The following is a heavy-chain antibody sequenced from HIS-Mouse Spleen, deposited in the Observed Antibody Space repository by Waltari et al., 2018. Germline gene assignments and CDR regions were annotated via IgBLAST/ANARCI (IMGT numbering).Heavy chain of an antibody. Sequence: QLQLQESGPGLVKPSETLSLTRTVSGGSISSTRYYWGWFRQPPGKGLEWIGSIYYSGSTYYNPSLKSRVTISVDTSKNQFSLKLSSVTAADTAVYYCAREIPYSSSWYDWYLDLWGRGTLVTVSS. J-gene: IGHJ2*01. V-gene: IGHV4-39*07. CDR1: GGSISSTRYY. CDR2: IYYSGST. CDR3: AREIPYSSSWYDWYLDL. D-gene: IGHD6-13*01.